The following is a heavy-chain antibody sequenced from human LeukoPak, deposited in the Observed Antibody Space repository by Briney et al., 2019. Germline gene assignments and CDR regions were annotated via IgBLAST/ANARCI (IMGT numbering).Heavy chain of an antibody. J-gene: IGHJ6*02. CDR2: IYDSEST. CDR3: AREGARIAVAGRAGAYYYGMDV. CDR1: GGSISSGGYY. Sequence: SETLSLTCTVSGGSISSGGYYWSWIRQHPGKGLEGIGYIYDSESTYYNPALKSRVTITVDTSKNQFSLKLSSVTAADTAVYYCAREGARIAVAGRAGAYYYGMDVWGQGTTVTVSS. D-gene: IGHD6-19*01. V-gene: IGHV4-31*03.